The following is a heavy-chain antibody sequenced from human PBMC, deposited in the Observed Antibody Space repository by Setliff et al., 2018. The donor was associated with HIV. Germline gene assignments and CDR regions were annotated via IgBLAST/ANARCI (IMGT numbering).Heavy chain of an antibody. J-gene: IGHJ4*02. CDR2: ITDTGSKT. V-gene: IGHV3-23*01. CDR1: DFRFSDSA. D-gene: IGHD2-21*01. CDR3: AKDRLFPRL. Sequence: PGGSLRLSCVASDFRFSDSAMSWVRQTPGKGPEYVSSITDTGSKTYYADSVKGRFTISRDNSKNTVYLQMVSLRAEDTALYFCAKDRLFPRLWGQGTQVTVSS.